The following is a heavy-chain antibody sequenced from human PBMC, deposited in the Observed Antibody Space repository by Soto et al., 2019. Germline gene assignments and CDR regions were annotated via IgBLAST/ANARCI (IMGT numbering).Heavy chain of an antibody. CDR1: GFTFGDYA. J-gene: IGHJ5*02. Sequence: GGSLRLSCTASGFTFGDYAMSWFRQAPGKGLEWVGFIRSKAYGGTTEYAASVKGRFTISRDDSKSIAYLQMNSLKTEDTAVYYCTSSIWSNYPEGGFDPWGQGTLVTVSS. CDR2: IRSKAYGGTT. CDR3: TSSIWSNYPEGGFDP. D-gene: IGHD4-4*01. V-gene: IGHV3-49*03.